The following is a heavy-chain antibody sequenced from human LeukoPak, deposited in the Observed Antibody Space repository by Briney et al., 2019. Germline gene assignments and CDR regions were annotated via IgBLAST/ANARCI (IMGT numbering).Heavy chain of an antibody. V-gene: IGHV3-30*18. D-gene: IGHD5-12*01. CDR3: AKEASFDY. J-gene: IGHJ4*02. Sequence: GGSLRLSCAASGFTFSSYGMHWVRQAPGKGLEWVAVISYDGSNKYYADSVKGRFTISRDNSENTLYLQMNSLRAEDTAVYYCAKEASFDYWGQGTLVTVSS. CDR2: ISYDGSNK. CDR1: GFTFSSYG.